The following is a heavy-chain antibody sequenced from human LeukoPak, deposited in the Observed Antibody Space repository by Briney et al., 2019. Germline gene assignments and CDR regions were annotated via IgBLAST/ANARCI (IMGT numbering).Heavy chain of an antibody. CDR3: VKLGFGELFDLTWFDP. D-gene: IGHD3-10*01. CDR2: TSGSGRST. CDR1: GFTFRSYA. J-gene: IGHJ5*02. V-gene: IGHV3-23*01. Sequence: GGSLRLSCAASGFTFRSYAMSWVRQAPGKGLEWVSGTSGSGRSTNYADPVKGRFIISRDNSKNTLYLQMNSLRAEDTAVCYCVKLGFGELFDLTWFDPWGQGTLVTVSS.